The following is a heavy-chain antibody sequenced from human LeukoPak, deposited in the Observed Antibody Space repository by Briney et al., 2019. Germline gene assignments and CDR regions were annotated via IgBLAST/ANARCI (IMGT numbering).Heavy chain of an antibody. V-gene: IGHV3-21*01. CDR2: ISSSSSYI. CDR3: ARGGNLYCSATSCYDFDY. CDR1: GFTFSGYE. D-gene: IGHD2-2*01. J-gene: IGHJ4*02. Sequence: TGGSLRLSCAVSGFTFSGYEMNWVRQAPGKGLEWVSSISSSSSYIYYGDSVKGRFTISRDNAKNSLYLQINSLRAEDTAVYYCARGGNLYCSATSCYDFDYWGQGTLVTVSS.